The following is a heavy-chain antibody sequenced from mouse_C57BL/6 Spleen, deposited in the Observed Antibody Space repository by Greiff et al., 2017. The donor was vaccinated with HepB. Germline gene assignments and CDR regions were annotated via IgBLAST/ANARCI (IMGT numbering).Heavy chain of an antibody. Sequence: QVQLQQSGAELARPGASVKMSCKASGYTFTSYTMHWVKQRPGQGLEWIGYINPSSGYTKYNQKFKDKATLTADKSSSTAYMQLSSLTSEDSAVYYCARSASSGLPSAYWGQGTLVTVSA. CDR2: INPSSGYT. CDR3: ARSASSGLPSAY. CDR1: GYTFTSYT. V-gene: IGHV1-4*01. J-gene: IGHJ3*01. D-gene: IGHD3-2*02.